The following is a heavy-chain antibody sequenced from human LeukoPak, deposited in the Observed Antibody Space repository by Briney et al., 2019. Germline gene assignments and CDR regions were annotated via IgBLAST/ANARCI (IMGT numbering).Heavy chain of an antibody. CDR2: IYTSGST. Sequence: SETLSLTCTVSGGSISSGSYYWSWIRQPAGKGLEWIGRIYTSGSTNYNPSLKSRVTISVDTSKNQFSLKLSSVTAADTAVYYCARSKSRDGYSLDYWGQGTLVTVSS. V-gene: IGHV4-61*02. CDR1: GGSISSGSYY. CDR3: ARSKSRDGYSLDY. D-gene: IGHD5-24*01. J-gene: IGHJ4*02.